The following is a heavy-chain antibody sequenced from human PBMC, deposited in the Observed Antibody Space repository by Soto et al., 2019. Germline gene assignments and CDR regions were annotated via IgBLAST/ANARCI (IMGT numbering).Heavy chain of an antibody. D-gene: IGHD6-13*01. Sequence: SETLSLTCTVSGGSISSYYWSWIRQPPGKGLEWIGYIYYSGSTNYNPSLKSRVTISVDTSKNQFSLKLSSVTAADTAVYYCARDSAAGIDYWGQGTLVTVSS. J-gene: IGHJ4*02. CDR3: ARDSAAGIDY. V-gene: IGHV4-59*12. CDR2: IYYSGST. CDR1: GGSISSYY.